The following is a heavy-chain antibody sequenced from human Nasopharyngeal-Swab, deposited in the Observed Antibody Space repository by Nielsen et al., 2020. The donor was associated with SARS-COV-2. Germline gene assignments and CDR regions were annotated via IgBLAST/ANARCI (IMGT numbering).Heavy chain of an antibody. CDR3: AKDSLMVYTVPYWYFDL. V-gene: IGHV3-23*01. CDR2: ISGSDHTT. J-gene: IGHJ2*01. Sequence: GSLKISCAASEFTFRSYAISWVRQAPGKGLEWVSVISGSDHTTYYADSVKARFTISRDNSKNTLYLQMNSLRAEDTAVYYCAKDSLMVYTVPYWYFDLWGRGTLVTVSS. CDR1: EFTFRSYA. D-gene: IGHD2-8*01.